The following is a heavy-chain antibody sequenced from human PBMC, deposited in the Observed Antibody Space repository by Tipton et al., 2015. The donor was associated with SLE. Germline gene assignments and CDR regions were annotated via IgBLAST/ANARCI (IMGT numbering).Heavy chain of an antibody. Sequence: TLSLTCTVSGCSISSYYWSWIRQPPGKGLEWIGYIYYSGSTNYNPSLKSRVTISVDTSKNQFSLKLSSVTAADTAVYYCAIYRSISFDPWGQGTLVTVSS. D-gene: IGHD6-13*01. CDR3: AIYRSISFDP. V-gene: IGHV4-59*01. CDR1: GCSISSYY. J-gene: IGHJ5*02. CDR2: IYYSGST.